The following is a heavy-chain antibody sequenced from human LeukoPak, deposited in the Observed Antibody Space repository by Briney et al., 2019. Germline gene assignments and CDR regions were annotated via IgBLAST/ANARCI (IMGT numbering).Heavy chain of an antibody. CDR2: INHSGST. Sequence: PSETLSLTCAVYGGSFSGYYWNWIRQPPEKGLEWIGEINHSGSTTYNPSLKSRVTVSLDTSKNQFSLKLSSVTAADTAVYYCARVSGYSYGGNDYWGQGTLVTVSS. CDR1: GGSFSGYY. V-gene: IGHV4-34*01. CDR3: ARVSGYSYGGNDY. D-gene: IGHD5-18*01. J-gene: IGHJ4*02.